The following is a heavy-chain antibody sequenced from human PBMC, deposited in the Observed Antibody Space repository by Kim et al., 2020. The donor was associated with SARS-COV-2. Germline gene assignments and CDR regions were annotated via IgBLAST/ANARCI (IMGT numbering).Heavy chain of an antibody. CDR2: ISSSSSYI. V-gene: IGHV3-21*01. CDR3: AREPLVPAGTYDY. D-gene: IGHD6-13*01. J-gene: IGHJ4*01. CDR1: GFTFSSYS. Sequence: GGSLRLSCAASGFTFSSYSMNWVRQAPGKGLEWVSSISSSSSYIYYADSVKGRFTISRDNAKNSLYLQMNSLRAEDTAVYYCAREPLVPAGTYDYWGHGTLVTVSS.